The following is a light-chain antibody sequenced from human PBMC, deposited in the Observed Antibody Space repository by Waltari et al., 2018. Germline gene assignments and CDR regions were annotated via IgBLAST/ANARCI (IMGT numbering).Light chain of an antibody. CDR2: DAS. V-gene: IGLV2-14*01. J-gene: IGLJ3*02. CDR3: SSYTSRSTWV. CDR1: SSDVGGYNY. Sequence: QSALTQPASVSGSPGQSITISCTGTSSDVGGYNYVSWYQQHPGKAPKLMIYDASKRPSGVSNRCSGSKSGTTASLTISGLQAEDEAEYYCSSYTSRSTWVFGGGTKLTVL.